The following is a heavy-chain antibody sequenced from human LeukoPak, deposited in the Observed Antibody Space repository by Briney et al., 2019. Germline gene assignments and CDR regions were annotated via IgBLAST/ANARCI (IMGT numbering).Heavy chain of an antibody. CDR3: ARHAFDWLPYYSDY. Sequence: ASETLSLTCTVSGGSISSSSYYWGWIRQPPGKGLEWIGSIYYSGSTYYNPSLKSRVTISVDTSKNQFSLKLSSVTAADTAVYYCARHAFDWLPYYSDYWGQGTLVTVSS. J-gene: IGHJ4*02. V-gene: IGHV4-39*01. D-gene: IGHD3-9*01. CDR1: GGSISSSSYY. CDR2: IYYSGST.